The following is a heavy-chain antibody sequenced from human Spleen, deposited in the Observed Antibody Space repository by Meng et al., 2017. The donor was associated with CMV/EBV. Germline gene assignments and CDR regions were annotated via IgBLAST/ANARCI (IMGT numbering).Heavy chain of an antibody. CDR2: SKHSGST. Sequence: YDWSWNRQTPGKGLEWIGESKHSGSTNNNPSLKSRVTISVDTSKNQFSLKLSSVTAADTAVYYCARDVRRVWKYSYGTAPYFGMDVWGQGTTVTVSS. CDR3: ARDVRRVWKYSYGTAPYFGMDV. V-gene: IGHV4-34*01. J-gene: IGHJ6*02. D-gene: IGHD5-18*01. CDR1: YD.